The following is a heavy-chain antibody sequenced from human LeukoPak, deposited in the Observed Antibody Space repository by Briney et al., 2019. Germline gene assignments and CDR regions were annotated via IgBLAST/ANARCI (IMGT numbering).Heavy chain of an antibody. CDR2: INPNSGGT. D-gene: IGHD6-19*01. J-gene: IGHJ6*03. V-gene: IGHV1-2*02. CDR3: ARDAAVAGRYYYYYMDV. Sequence: ASAKVSCKASGYTFTGYYMHWVRQAPGQGLEWMGWINPNSGGTNYAQKFQGRVTMTRDTSISTAYMEQSRLRSDDTAVYYCARDAAVAGRYYYYYMDVWGKGTTVTISS. CDR1: GYTFTGYY.